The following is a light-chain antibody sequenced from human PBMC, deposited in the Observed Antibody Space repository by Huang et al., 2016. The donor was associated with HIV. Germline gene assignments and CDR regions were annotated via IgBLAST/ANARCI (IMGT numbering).Light chain of an antibody. CDR3: QQYNNWPPIGYT. CDR1: QSVSSN. V-gene: IGKV3-15*01. J-gene: IGKJ2*01. Sequence: EIVMTQSPATLSVSPGARATLSCTASQSVSSNLAWYPQKPGQAPRLLIYGAATRATGIPARFSGSGSGTEFTLTISSLQSEDFAVYYCQQYNNWPPIGYTFGQGTKLEIK. CDR2: GAA.